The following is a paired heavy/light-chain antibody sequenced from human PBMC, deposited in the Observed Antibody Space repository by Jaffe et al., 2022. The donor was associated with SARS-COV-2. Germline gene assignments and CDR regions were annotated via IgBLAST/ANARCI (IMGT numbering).Light chain of an antibody. V-gene: IGLV6-57*02. CDR1: SGSVARNF. J-gene: IGLJ2*01. Sequence: NFMLTQPHSVSESPGKTVTISCTGSSGSVARNFVQWFQQRPGSAPTTVIYEDNQRPSGVPDRFSGSIDSSSNSASLIISGLKTEDEADYYCQSYDSSKVVFGGGTKLTVL. CDR3: QSYDSSKVV. CDR2: EDN.
Heavy chain of an antibody. V-gene: IGHV4-30-4*01. CDR2: IFHSGST. CDR1: GGSISSGDYY. CDR3: ARVRLRFLEWWYFDL. D-gene: IGHD3-3*01. Sequence: QVQLQESGPGLVKPSQTLSLTCTVSGGSISSGDYYWSWIRQPPGKGLEWIGYIFHSGSTNYSPSLKSRVTISVDTSKNQFSLKLNSVTAADTAVYYCARVRLRFLEWWYFDLWGRGTLVTVSS. J-gene: IGHJ2*01.